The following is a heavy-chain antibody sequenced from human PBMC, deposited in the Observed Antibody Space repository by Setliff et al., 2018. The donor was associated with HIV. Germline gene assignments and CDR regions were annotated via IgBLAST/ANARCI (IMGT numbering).Heavy chain of an antibody. D-gene: IGHD4-17*01. CDR3: ARDRPPSTVDMLGAFDR. CDR2: IYYTGTT. J-gene: IGHJ3*02. CDR1: RGSISRYY. V-gene: IGHV4-59*01. Sequence: SETLSLTCTVSRGSISRYYWSRIRQPPGKGLEWIGYIYYTGTTKYNPSLKSRVTMSVDTSKNQLSLKLSSLTAADTAVYYCARDRPPSTVDMLGAFDRWGQGTMVTVSS.